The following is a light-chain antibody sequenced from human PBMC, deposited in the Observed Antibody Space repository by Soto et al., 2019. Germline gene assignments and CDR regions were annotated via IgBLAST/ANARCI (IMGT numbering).Light chain of an antibody. CDR2: DAS. CDR3: QHYGRSPPSWT. V-gene: IGKV3-20*01. J-gene: IGKJ1*01. Sequence: EIVLTQSPGTLSLSPGERATLSCRASQSVSSSYLAWYQQKPGQPPRLLIYDASRRATGIPDGFSGRGSGTDFPLTIRSLEPEDFAVYYCQHYGRSPPSWTFGQGTKVEIK. CDR1: QSVSSSY.